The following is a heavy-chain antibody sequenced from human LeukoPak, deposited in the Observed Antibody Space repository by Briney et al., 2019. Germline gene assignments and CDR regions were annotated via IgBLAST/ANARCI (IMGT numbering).Heavy chain of an antibody. CDR2: IYTSGST. D-gene: IGHD1-26*01. Sequence: PSETLSLTCTVSGGSISSYYWSWIRQPAGKGLEWIGRIYTSGSTNYNPSLKSRVTMSVDTSKNQFSLKLSSVTAADTAVYYCARDSGSYPIDWFDPWGQGTLVTVSS. CDR1: GGSISSYY. J-gene: IGHJ5*02. V-gene: IGHV4-4*07. CDR3: ARDSGSYPIDWFDP.